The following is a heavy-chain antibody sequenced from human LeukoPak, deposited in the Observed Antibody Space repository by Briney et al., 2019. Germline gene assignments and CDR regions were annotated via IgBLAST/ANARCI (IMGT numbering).Heavy chain of an antibody. CDR3: ATARYCSSTSCYRGDWFDP. CDR1: GGSISSSSYY. D-gene: IGHD2-2*02. CDR2: VYTSGGTTGGT. J-gene: IGHJ5*02. V-gene: IGHV4-61*02. Sequence: PSETLSLTCTVSGGSISSSSYYWSWIRQPAGKGLEWIGRVYTSGGTTGGTNYNPSLKSRVTMSLDTSKKQFSLKLSSVTAADTAVYYCATARYCSSTSCYRGDWFDPWGQGTRVTVSS.